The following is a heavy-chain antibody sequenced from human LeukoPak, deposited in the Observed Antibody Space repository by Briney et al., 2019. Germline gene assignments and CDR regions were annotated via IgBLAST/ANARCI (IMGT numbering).Heavy chain of an antibody. D-gene: IGHD3-16*02. CDR3: AKSSDYVWGSYRSYYLDY. CDR1: GFTFSSYE. CDR2: IGSRGSTM. Sequence: QPGGSLRLSCAPSGFTFSSYEMNWVRQAPGKGREWVSNIGSRGSTMYYADSVKGRFTISRDNAKNSLYLQMNRLRAEDTAVYYCAKSSDYVWGSYRSYYLDYWGQGTLVTVSS. V-gene: IGHV3-48*03. J-gene: IGHJ4*02.